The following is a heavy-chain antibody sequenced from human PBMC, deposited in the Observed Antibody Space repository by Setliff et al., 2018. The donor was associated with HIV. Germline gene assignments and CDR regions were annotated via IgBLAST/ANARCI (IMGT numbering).Heavy chain of an antibody. J-gene: IGHJ6*03. Sequence: SETLSLTCAAPGVAISGSTYYWAWIRQSPGRGLQWIGSVHYTGSSYRNPSLKSRLTISIDTSRNHFSLNLTTVTAADTAVYYCAMTLRLFDWGYMDVWGKGTTVTSP. V-gene: IGHV4-39*02. CDR1: GVAISGSTYY. CDR2: VHYTGSS. CDR3: AMTLRLFDWGYMDV. D-gene: IGHD3-9*01.